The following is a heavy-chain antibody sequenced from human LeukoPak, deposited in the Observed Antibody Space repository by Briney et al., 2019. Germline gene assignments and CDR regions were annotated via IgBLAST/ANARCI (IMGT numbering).Heavy chain of an antibody. D-gene: IGHD3-9*01. Sequence: GSLRLSCVVSGFTFSSSAMHWARQSPGKGLEWVSTITLSGGSTNYADSVKGRFTISRDNSKNTLYLQMNNLRAEDTAMYYCAKAFDWSYFHYWGQGTLVTVSS. CDR3: AKAFDWSYFHY. CDR2: ITLSGGST. CDR1: GFTFSSSA. V-gene: IGHV3-23*01. J-gene: IGHJ4*02.